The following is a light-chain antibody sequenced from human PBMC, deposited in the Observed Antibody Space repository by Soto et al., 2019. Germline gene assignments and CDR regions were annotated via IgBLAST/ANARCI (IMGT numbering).Light chain of an antibody. CDR3: QQYGSSPLT. Sequence: EIVLTQSPGTLYLSPGERATLSCRASQSVSSSYLAWYQQKPGQAPRLLIYGASSRATGIPDRFSGSGSGTDLTLTISRLEPEDFAVYYCQQYGSSPLTFGPGTKVDIK. J-gene: IGKJ3*01. CDR1: QSVSSSY. V-gene: IGKV3-20*01. CDR2: GAS.